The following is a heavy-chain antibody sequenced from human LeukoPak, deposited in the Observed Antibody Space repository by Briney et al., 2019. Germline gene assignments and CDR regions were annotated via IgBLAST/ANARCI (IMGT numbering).Heavy chain of an antibody. CDR1: GGSMSTHY. Sequence: SETLSLTCTVSGGSMSTHYWSWIRQPPGKGLEWIGYMDSSGSTTYNPSLKSRVTISVDASKNQFSLKLSSVTAADTAVYYCARDMGDYGDYVFDYWGQGTLVTVSS. CDR2: MDSSGST. J-gene: IGHJ4*02. V-gene: IGHV4-59*11. D-gene: IGHD4-17*01. CDR3: ARDMGDYGDYVFDY.